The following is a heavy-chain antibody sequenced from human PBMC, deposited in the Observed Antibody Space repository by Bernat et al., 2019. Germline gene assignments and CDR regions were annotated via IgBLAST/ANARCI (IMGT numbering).Heavy chain of an antibody. Sequence: EVQLVQSGAEVKKPGESLKISCKGSGYSFTSYWIGWVRQMPGKGLEWMGIIYPGDSDTRYSPSFQGQVTISADKSIGTAYLQWSSLKASDTAMYYCGRLDYYDSRGYWYPFDYGGQGTLVPVAS. CDR1: GYSFTSYW. CDR3: GRLDYYDSRGYWYPFDY. CDR2: IYPGDSDT. D-gene: IGHD3-22*01. V-gene: IGHV5-51*03. J-gene: IGHJ4*02.